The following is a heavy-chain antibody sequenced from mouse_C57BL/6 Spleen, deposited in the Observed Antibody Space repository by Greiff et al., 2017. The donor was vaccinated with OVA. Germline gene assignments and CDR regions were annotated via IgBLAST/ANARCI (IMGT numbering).Heavy chain of an antibody. Sequence: VQLQQSGPELVKPGASVKISCKASGYTFTDYYMNWVKQSHGKSLEWIGDINPNNGGTSYNQKFKGKATLTVDKSSSTAYMELRSLTSEDSAVYYCAREGFTTVVGDYWGQGTSVTVSS. CDR1: GYTFTDYY. V-gene: IGHV1-26*01. J-gene: IGHJ4*01. CDR3: AREGFTTVVGDY. D-gene: IGHD1-1*01. CDR2: INPNNGGT.